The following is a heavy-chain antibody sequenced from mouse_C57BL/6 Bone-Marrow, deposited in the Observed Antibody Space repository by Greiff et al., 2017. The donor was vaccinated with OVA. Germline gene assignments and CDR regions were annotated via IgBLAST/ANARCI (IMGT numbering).Heavy chain of an antibody. V-gene: IGHV1-55*01. D-gene: IGHD2-5*01. Sequence: QVQLQRPGAELVKPGASVKMSCKASGYTFTSYWITWVKQRPGQGLEWIGDIYPGSGSTNYNEKFKSKATLTVDTSSSTAYMQLSSLTSEDSAVYYCAREDSNYVDWYFDVWGTGTTVTVSS. CDR1: GYTFTSYW. CDR2: IYPGSGST. J-gene: IGHJ1*03. CDR3: AREDSNYVDWYFDV.